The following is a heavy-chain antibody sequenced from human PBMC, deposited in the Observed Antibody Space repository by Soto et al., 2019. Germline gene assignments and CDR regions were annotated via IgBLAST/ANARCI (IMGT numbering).Heavy chain of an antibody. V-gene: IGHV1-8*01. CDR1: GYTFTSYD. Sequence: QVQLVQSGAEVKKPGASVKVSCKTSGYTFTSYDINWVRQAAGQGLEWMGWMNPNNGNTGYAQKFQGRVTMTRNTSESTAHMELNSLRSEDTAVYYCARGLKMTTVTHYYYYYMDLWGKGTTVTVSS. D-gene: IGHD4-4*01. CDR3: ARGLKMTTVTHYYYYYMDL. J-gene: IGHJ6*03. CDR2: MNPNNGNT.